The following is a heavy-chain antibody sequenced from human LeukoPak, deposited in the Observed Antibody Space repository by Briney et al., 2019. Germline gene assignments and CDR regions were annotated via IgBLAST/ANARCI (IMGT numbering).Heavy chain of an antibody. Sequence: ASVKVSCKAAGYTFTSHGISWGRQDPGQGLEWMGWISAYNGNTNYAQKLQGRVTMTTDTSTSTAYMELRSLRSDDTAVYYCASGYCSSTSCYPDYWGQGTLVTVSS. CDR2: ISAYNGNT. V-gene: IGHV1-18*01. CDR3: ASGYCSSTSCYPDY. J-gene: IGHJ4*02. D-gene: IGHD2-2*01. CDR1: GYTFTSHG.